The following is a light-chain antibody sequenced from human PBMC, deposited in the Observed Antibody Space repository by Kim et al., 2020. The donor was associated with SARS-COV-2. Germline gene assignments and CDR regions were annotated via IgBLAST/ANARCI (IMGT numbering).Light chain of an antibody. CDR2: GAS. CDR3: QQYNNWLT. CDR1: QSVSSN. Sequence: EIVMTQSPATLSVSPGERATLSCRASQSVSSNLAWYQQKPGQAPRLLNYGASTRATGIPARFSGSGSGTEFTLTISSLQSEDFAVYYCQQYNNWLTFGGGTKVDIK. J-gene: IGKJ4*01. V-gene: IGKV3-15*01.